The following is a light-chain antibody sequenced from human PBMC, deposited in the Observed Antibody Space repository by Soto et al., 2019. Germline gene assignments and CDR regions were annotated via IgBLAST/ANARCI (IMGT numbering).Light chain of an antibody. CDR1: SSNIGAGYD. Sequence: QSVLTQPTSVSGAPGQRVTISCTGSSSNIGAGYDVHWYQQLPGTAPKLLIYGNINRPSGVPDRFSGSKSGTSASLAITGRQAEDEAEYYCQSYDSSLVFGGGTKLTVL. CDR2: GNI. J-gene: IGLJ2*01. V-gene: IGLV1-40*01. CDR3: QSYDSSLV.